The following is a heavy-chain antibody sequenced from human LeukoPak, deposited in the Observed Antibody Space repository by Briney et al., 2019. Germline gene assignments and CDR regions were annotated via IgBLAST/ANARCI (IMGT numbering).Heavy chain of an antibody. V-gene: IGHV3-23*01. CDR2: ISYTGGTT. Sequence: GGTLRLSCAASEFTFSSYDMSWARQAPGQGLEWVSTISYTGGTTNYADSVKGRFTISRDNSKNTLFLQMNSLRAEDTAVYYCAKNPRSTPGYWGQGTLVTVSS. CDR1: EFTFSSYD. CDR3: AKNPRSTPGY. J-gene: IGHJ4*02.